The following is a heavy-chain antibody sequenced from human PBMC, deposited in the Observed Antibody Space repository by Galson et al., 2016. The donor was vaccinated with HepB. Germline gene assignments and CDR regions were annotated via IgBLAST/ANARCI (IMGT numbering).Heavy chain of an antibody. CDR2: INPSGGST. V-gene: IGHV1-46*01. CDR3: ARDRHYYGSGSYPSRYFDY. CDR1: GYTFTSYY. D-gene: IGHD3-10*01. Sequence: SVKVSCKASGYTFTSYYMHWVRQAPGQGLEWMGIINPSGGSTSYAQKFQGRVTMTRDTSTRTVYMELSSLRSEDTAVYYCARDRHYYGSGSYPSRYFDYWGQGTLVTVSS. J-gene: IGHJ4*02.